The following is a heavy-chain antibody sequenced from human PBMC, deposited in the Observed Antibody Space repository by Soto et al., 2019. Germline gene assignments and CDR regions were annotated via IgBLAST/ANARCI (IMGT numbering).Heavy chain of an antibody. CDR1: GYAFTTYG. Sequence: QVHLVQSGAEVKKPGASVKVSCKGSGYAFTTYGITWVRQAPGQGLEWMGWISAHNGNTNYAQKLQGRVTVTRDTSPSTAYMELRSLRSEDTAVYYCARGRYGDYWGQGALVTVSS. D-gene: IGHD1-1*01. V-gene: IGHV1-18*01. CDR3: ARGRYGDY. CDR2: ISAHNGNT. J-gene: IGHJ4*02.